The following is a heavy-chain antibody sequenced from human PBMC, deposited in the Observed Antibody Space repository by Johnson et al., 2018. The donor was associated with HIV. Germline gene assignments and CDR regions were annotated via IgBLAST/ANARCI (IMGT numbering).Heavy chain of an antibody. V-gene: IGHV3-33*01. CDR1: GFTFSSYG. D-gene: IGHD6-19*01. Sequence: QMQLVEFGGGVVQPGRSLRLSCAASGFTFSSYGIHWVRQAPGKGLEWVAVIWYDGINKYYADSVKGRFTISRDNSKNTLYLQMNSLRAEDTAVYYCARAMYTSGWSYDAFDIWGQGTKVTVSS. J-gene: IGHJ3*02. CDR3: ARAMYTSGWSYDAFDI. CDR2: IWYDGINK.